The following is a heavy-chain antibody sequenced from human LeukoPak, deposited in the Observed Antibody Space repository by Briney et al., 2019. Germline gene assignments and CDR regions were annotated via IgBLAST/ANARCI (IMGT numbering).Heavy chain of an antibody. D-gene: IGHD5-24*01. V-gene: IGHV3-30*04. J-gene: IGHJ6*03. CDR3: ARERTRLQYYYYYMDV. Sequence: GGSLRLSCAASGFTFSSYAMHWVRQAPGKGLEWVAVISYDGSNKYYADSVKGRFTISRDNSKNTLYLQMNSLRAEDTAVYYCARERTRLQYYYYYMDVWGKGTTVTISS. CDR1: GFTFSSYA. CDR2: ISYDGSNK.